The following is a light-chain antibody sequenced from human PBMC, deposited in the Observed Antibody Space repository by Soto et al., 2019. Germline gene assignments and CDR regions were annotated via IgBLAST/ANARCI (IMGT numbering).Light chain of an antibody. V-gene: IGKV4-1*01. CDR1: QSVLYRSNNHNY. J-gene: IGKJ1*01. CDR3: QQYHTDWT. CDR2: WAS. Sequence: DIVMTQSPDSLAVSLGERATINCKSSQSVLYRSNNHNYLAWYQQKPGQPPRLLIYWASTRESGVPDRFSGSGSGTDFTLTISSLQAEDFATYYCQQYHTDWTFGQGTKVDIK.